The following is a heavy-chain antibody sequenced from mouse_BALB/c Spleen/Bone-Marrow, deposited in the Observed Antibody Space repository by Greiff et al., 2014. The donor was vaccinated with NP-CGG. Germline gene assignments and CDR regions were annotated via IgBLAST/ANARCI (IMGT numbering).Heavy chain of an antibody. CDR3: TRGDDYDEEFAY. V-gene: IGHV1S81*02. Sequence: QVQLKESGAELVKPGASVKLSCKASGYTFTSYYMYWVKQRPGQGLEWIGGINPSNGGTNFNKKFKSKATLTVDKSSSTAYMQLSSLTSEDSAVYYCTRGDDYDEEFAYWGQGTLVTVSA. J-gene: IGHJ3*01. CDR2: INPSNGGT. D-gene: IGHD2-4*01. CDR1: GYTFTSYY.